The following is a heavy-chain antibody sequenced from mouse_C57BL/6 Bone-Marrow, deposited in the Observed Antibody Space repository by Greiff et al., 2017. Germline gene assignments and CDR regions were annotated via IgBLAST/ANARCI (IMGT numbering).Heavy chain of an antibody. CDR1: GYTFTSYW. J-gene: IGHJ4*01. D-gene: IGHD1-1*02. CDR3: ARRGLFYAMDY. CDR2: IYPSDSET. V-gene: IGHV1-61*01. Sequence: VQLQQPGAELVRPGSSVKLSCKASGYTFTSYWMDWVKQRPGQGLEWIGNIYPSDSETHYNQKFKDKATLTVDKSSSTAYMQLSSLTSEDSAVYYCARRGLFYAMDYWGQGTSVPVSS.